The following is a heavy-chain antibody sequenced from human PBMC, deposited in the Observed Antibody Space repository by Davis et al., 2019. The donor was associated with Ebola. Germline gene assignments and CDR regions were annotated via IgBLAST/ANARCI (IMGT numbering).Heavy chain of an antibody. D-gene: IGHD1-26*01. CDR3: ARVFAVGATTGWFDP. J-gene: IGHJ5*02. CDR1: GGSISSSNW. Sequence: PSETLSLTCTVSGGSISSSNWWSWVRQPPGKGLEWIGEIYHSGSTNYNPSLKSRVTISVDKSKNQFSLKLSSVTAADTAVYYCARVFAVGATTGWFDPWGQGTLVTVSS. V-gene: IGHV4-4*02. CDR2: IYHSGST.